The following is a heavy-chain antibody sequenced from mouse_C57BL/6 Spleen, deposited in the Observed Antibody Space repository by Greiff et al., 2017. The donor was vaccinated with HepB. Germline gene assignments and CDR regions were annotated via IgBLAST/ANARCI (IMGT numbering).Heavy chain of an antibody. J-gene: IGHJ2*01. Sequence: QVTLKESGPGILQSSQTLSLTCSFSGFSLSTSGMGVSWIRQPSRKGLEWLAHIYWDDDKRYNPSLKSRLTISKDTSRNQVFLKITSVDTADTATYYCARSGYYYGSSYGYFDYWGQGTTLTVSS. CDR1: GFSLSTSGMG. CDR3: ARSGYYYGSSYGYFDY. CDR2: IYWDDDK. D-gene: IGHD1-1*01. V-gene: IGHV8-12*01.